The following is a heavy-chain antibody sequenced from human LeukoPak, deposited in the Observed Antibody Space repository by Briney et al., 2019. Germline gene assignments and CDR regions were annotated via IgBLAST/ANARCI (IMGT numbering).Heavy chain of an antibody. CDR2: IYSGGST. Sequence: GGSLRLSCAASGFTVSNNYMRWVRQAPGKGLEWVSLIYSGGSTYYADSVKGRFIISRDNAKNSLYLQMNSLRAEDMALYYCAKDMADYGSGSYAFDIWGQGTMVTVSS. J-gene: IGHJ3*02. D-gene: IGHD3-10*01. CDR3: AKDMADYGSGSYAFDI. CDR1: GFTVSNNY. V-gene: IGHV3-53*05.